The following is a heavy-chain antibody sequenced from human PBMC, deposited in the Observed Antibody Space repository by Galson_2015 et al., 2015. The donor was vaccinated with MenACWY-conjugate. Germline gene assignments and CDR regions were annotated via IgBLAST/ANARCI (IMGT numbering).Heavy chain of an antibody. V-gene: IGHV5-51*01. Sequence: QSGAEVKKPGESLKISCKGSGYSFTSYWIGWVRQMPGKGLEWMGIIYPGDSDTRYSPSFQGQVTISADKSISTAYLQWSSLKASDTAMYYCATKVEMATIIPYYFDYWGQGTLVTVSS. CDR1: GYSFTSYW. CDR3: ATKVEMATIIPYYFDY. CDR2: IYPGDSDT. J-gene: IGHJ4*02. D-gene: IGHD5-24*01.